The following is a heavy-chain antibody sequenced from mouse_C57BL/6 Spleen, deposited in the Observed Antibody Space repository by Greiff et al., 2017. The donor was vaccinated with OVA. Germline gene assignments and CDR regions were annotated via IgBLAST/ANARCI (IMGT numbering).Heavy chain of an antibody. CDR1: GYTFTDYY. J-gene: IGHJ4*01. D-gene: IGHD1-2*01. CDR2: INPNNGGT. CDR3: ARGTAGDY. V-gene: IGHV1-26*01. Sequence: EVQLQQSGPELVKPGASVKISCKASGYTFTDYYMNWVKQSHGKSLEWIGDINPNNGGTSYNQKFKGKATLTVDKSSSTAYMELRSLTSEDSAVYYCARGTAGDYWGQGTSVTVSS.